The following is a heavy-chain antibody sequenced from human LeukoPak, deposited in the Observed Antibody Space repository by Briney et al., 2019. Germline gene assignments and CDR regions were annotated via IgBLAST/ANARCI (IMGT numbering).Heavy chain of an antibody. D-gene: IGHD6-19*01. J-gene: IGHJ3*02. V-gene: IGHV3-23*01. CDR2: ISGSGGST. Sequence: HPGGSLRLSCAASGFTFSSYAMSWGRQAPGKGLEWVSAISGSGGSTYYADSVKGRFTISRDNSKTTLYLQMNSLRAEDTAVYYCAKDPQWLVPNDAFDIWGQGTMVTVSS. CDR3: AKDPQWLVPNDAFDI. CDR1: GFTFSSYA.